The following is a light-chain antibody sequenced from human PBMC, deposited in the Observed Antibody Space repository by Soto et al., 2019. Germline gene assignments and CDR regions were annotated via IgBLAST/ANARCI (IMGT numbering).Light chain of an antibody. J-gene: IGKJ4*01. CDR3: RQAYSFPLT. V-gene: IGKV1-12*01. Sequence: DIQMTQSPSSVSASVGDRVTITCRASQGLCVWLGWDQQKPGKAPQLLIFGASGLQAGVPSRFMGIGTGTYFTLTISSLQPEDCETYYCRQAYSFPLTFGGGTKVEIK. CDR1: QGLCVW. CDR2: GAS.